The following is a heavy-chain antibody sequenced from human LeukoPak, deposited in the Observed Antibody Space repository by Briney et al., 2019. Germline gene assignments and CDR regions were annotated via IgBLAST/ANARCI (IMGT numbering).Heavy chain of an antibody. CDR3: AKAAYDILTGYFYFDY. D-gene: IGHD3-9*01. V-gene: IGHV3-48*02. J-gene: IGHJ4*02. CDR1: GFTFSSYS. CDR2: ISSSSSTI. Sequence: GGSLRLSCAASGFTFSSYSMNWVRQAPGKGLEWVSYISSSSSTIYYADSVKGRFTISRDNAKNSLYLQMNSLRDEDTAVYFWAKAAYDILTGYFYFDYWGQGTLVTVSS.